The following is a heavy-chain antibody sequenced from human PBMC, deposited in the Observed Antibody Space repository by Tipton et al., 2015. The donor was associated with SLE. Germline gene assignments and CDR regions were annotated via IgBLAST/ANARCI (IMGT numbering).Heavy chain of an antibody. Sequence: LRLSCTVSGGSISSSSYYWGWIRQPPGKGLEWIGSIYYSGSTNYNPSLKSRVTISVDTSKNQFSLKLSSVNAADTAVYYCARGYYGDYYFDYWGQGTLVTVSS. CDR2: IYYSGST. V-gene: IGHV4-39*07. CDR1: GGSISSSSYY. J-gene: IGHJ4*02. CDR3: ARGYYGDYYFDY. D-gene: IGHD4-17*01.